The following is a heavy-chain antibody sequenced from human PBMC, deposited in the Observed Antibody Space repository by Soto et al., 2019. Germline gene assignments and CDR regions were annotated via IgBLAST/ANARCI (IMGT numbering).Heavy chain of an antibody. J-gene: IGHJ6*02. V-gene: IGHV1-3*04. CDR3: ARDGGDCGYRLAYYYYIGMDV. Sequence: GASVKVSCKASGYAFSSYAMHWVRPAPGQRLEWMGWINIGSGNTEYSQNFQDRITITRDTSASTVYMELSGLRSEDTAVYYCARDGGDCGYRLAYYYYIGMDVWGQGTAVTVS. CDR2: INIGSGNT. CDR1: GYAFSSYA. D-gene: IGHD2-21*02.